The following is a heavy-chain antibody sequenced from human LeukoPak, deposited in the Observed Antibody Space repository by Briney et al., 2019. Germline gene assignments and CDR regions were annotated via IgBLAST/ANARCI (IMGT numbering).Heavy chain of an antibody. CDR1: GGSISSYY. D-gene: IGHD3-10*01. CDR2: IYYSGST. CDR3: ARMCSFTMGRGVMNPYGMDV. Sequence: SETLSLTCTVSGGSISSYYWSWIRQPPGKGLEWIGYIYYSGSTNYNPSLKSRVTISVDTSKNQFSLKLSSVTAADTAVYYCARMCSFTMGRGVMNPYGMDVWGQGTTVTVSS. J-gene: IGHJ6*02. V-gene: IGHV4-59*01.